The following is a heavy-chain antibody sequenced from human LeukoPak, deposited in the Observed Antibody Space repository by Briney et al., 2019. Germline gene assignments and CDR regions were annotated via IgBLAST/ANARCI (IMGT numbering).Heavy chain of an antibody. CDR2: IYTSGST. CDR3: ARARTRISFRGEYYFDY. CDR1: GGSISSGSYY. V-gene: IGHV4-61*02. J-gene: IGHJ4*02. D-gene: IGHD2-15*01. Sequence: SETLSLTCTVSGGSISSGSYYWSWIRQPAGKGLEWIGRIYTSGSTNYNPSLKSRVTMSVDTSKNQFSLKLSSVTAADTAVYYCARARTRISFRGEYYFDYWGQGTLVTVSS.